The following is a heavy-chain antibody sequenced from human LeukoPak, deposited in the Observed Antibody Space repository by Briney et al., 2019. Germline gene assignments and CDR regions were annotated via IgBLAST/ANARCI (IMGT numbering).Heavy chain of an antibody. V-gene: IGHV3-23*01. D-gene: IGHD3-9*01. Sequence: PGGSLGLSCAASGFIFSNYAMSWVRQAPGKGLEWASAIGGRDSGTYYADSVRGRFTVSRDDPKNTLYLQMNTLRAEDTAVYYCAKWGDYDILTGYYDSDYWGQGTLVTVSS. CDR1: GFIFSNYA. CDR2: IGGRDSGT. CDR3: AKWGDYDILTGYYDSDY. J-gene: IGHJ4*02.